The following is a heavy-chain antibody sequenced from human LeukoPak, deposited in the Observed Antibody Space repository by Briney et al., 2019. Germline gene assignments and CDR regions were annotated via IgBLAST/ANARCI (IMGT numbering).Heavy chain of an antibody. CDR3: AKEGSSSGYYYYGMDV. Sequence: GGSLRLSCSASGFTFSAYAMYWVRQARAKGLEWVSAINGSGGSTYYADSVKGRFTISRDNSKNTLYLQMNSLRAEDTAVYYCAKEGSSSGYYYYGMDVWGQGTTVTVSS. J-gene: IGHJ6*02. D-gene: IGHD6-6*01. CDR2: INGSGGST. CDR1: GFTFSAYA. V-gene: IGHV3-23*01.